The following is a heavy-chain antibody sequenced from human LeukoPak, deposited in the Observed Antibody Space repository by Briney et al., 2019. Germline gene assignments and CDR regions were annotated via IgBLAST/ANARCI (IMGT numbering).Heavy chain of an antibody. Sequence: SGPTLVNPTQTLTLTCTFSGFALSTRGMRVSLIRQPPGKALEWLARIDWDDDKFYSTSRKTRLTISKDTSKNQVVLTMTNMDALDLARDYGARGYSGYADFDYWGQGTLVTVSS. CDR2: IDWDDDK. D-gene: IGHD5-12*01. V-gene: IGHV2-70*04. CDR3: ARGYSGYADFDY. J-gene: IGHJ4*02. CDR1: GFALSTRGMR.